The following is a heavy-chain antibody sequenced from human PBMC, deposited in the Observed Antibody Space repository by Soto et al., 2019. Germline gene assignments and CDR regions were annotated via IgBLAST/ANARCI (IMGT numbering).Heavy chain of an antibody. Sequence: QVQLVQSGAEVKKPGASVKVSCKASGYTFTAYYIHRVRQAPGQGLEWMGWINPNSGDTNYAQKFQGRVTMTRDTSISTAYMELSRLRSDDTAMYYCAKIATAGDFDPWGQGTLVTVSS. V-gene: IGHV1-2*02. CDR2: INPNSGDT. J-gene: IGHJ5*02. CDR3: AKIATAGDFDP. D-gene: IGHD6-13*01. CDR1: GYTFTAYY.